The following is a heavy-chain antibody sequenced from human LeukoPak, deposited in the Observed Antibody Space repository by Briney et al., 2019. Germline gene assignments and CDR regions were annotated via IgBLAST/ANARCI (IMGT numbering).Heavy chain of an antibody. J-gene: IGHJ4*02. D-gene: IGHD6-13*01. CDR2: ISWNSGNI. V-gene: IGHV3-9*01. CDR3: AGRIAAAGNTPFDS. Sequence: SLRLSCAGSGFTFDDYAMHWVRQAPGKGLEWVSGISWNSGNIGYADSVKGRFTISRDNAENSLYLQMNSLGVDDTAVYYCAGRIAAAGNTPFDSWGQGTLVTVSS. CDR1: GFTFDDYA.